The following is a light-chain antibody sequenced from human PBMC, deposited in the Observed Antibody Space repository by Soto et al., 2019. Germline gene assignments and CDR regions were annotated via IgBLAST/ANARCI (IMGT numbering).Light chain of an antibody. Sequence: IQLTQSPSSLSASVGDRVTITCRASQGISSYLAWYQQKPGKAPKLLIYAASTLQSGVPSRFSGSGSGTDFTLTISSLQPEAFATYYCQQLASYPLSFGGGTKVEIK. CDR1: QGISSY. CDR3: QQLASYPLS. J-gene: IGKJ4*01. V-gene: IGKV1-9*01. CDR2: AAS.